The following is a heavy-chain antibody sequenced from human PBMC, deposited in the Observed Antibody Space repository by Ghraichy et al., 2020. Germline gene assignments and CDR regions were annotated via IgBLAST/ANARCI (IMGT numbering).Heavy chain of an antibody. CDR3: ARNHGGGRICDGFDM. Sequence: SETLSLTCAVSGDSISGANWWSWVRQAPGKGLEWIAEMYHSGATNYNPSLRSRVTISMDKSKNQFSLEVTFVTAADTAVYYCARNHGGGRICDGFDMWGQGTLVTVSS. CDR1: GDSISGANW. V-gene: IGHV4-4*02. J-gene: IGHJ3*02. D-gene: IGHD1-26*01. CDR2: MYHSGAT.